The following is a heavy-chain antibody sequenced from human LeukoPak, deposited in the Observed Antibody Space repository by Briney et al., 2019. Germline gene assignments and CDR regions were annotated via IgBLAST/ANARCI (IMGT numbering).Heavy chain of an antibody. CDR2: IYTSGST. D-gene: IGHD2-2*01. CDR1: GGSVSSYY. CDR3: ARVGCSSTSCYVPYYMDV. Sequence: SETLSLTCTVSGGSVSSYYWSWIRQPAGKGLEWIGRIYTSGSTNYNPSLKSRVTMSVDTSKNQFSLKLSSVTAADTAVYYCARVGCSSTSCYVPYYMDVWGKGTTVTVSS. V-gene: IGHV4-4*07. J-gene: IGHJ6*03.